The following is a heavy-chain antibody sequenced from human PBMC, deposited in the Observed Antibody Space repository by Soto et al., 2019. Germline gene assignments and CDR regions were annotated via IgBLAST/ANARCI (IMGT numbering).Heavy chain of an antibody. J-gene: IGHJ6*03. CDR1: GYTFRSYG. CDR2: ISGYNGNT. V-gene: IGHV1-18*01. Sequence: ASVKVSCKASGYTFRSYGISWVRQAPGQGLEWMGWISGYNGNTHYSQKFQGKVTMTTDTSTSTAYMELRNLRSDDTAVYYCAKADSNYAGRFSYYYMDVWGTGTMVTFSS. D-gene: IGHD4-4*01. CDR3: AKADSNYAGRFSYYYMDV.